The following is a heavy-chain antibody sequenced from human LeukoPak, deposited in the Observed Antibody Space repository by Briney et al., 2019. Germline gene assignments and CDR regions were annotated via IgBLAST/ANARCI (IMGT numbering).Heavy chain of an antibody. Sequence: SVKVSCKASGYMFNLYGISWVRQAPGQGLEWMAWTSVNNGDTKYGQKFQGRVTVTRDTSTSTVYLEVRSLRPDDTAVYYCVRDQYLNVMTGFDEWGQGTLVTVSS. D-gene: IGHD3-9*01. J-gene: IGHJ4*02. CDR1: GYMFNLYG. V-gene: IGHV1-18*01. CDR2: TSVNNGDT. CDR3: VRDQYLNVMTGFDE.